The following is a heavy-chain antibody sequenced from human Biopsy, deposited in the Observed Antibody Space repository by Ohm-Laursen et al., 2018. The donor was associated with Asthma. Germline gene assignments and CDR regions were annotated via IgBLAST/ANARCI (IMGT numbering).Heavy chain of an antibody. CDR2: LIPVLGTP. J-gene: IGHJ6*02. V-gene: IGHV1-69*13. Sequence: VKISCKASGDSFSNYAISWVRQAPGQGLEWMGGLIPVLGTPDHAQMFEGRVTITAGESTSTAYMELSSLSSEDTAVYYCARGYSGSDRIVYYYSGLEVWGQGPRSPSL. CDR3: ARGYSGSDRIVYYYSGLEV. CDR1: GDSFSNYA. D-gene: IGHD5-12*01.